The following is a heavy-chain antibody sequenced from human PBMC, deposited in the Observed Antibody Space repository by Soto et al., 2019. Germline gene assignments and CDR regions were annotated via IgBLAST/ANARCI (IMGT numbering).Heavy chain of an antibody. V-gene: IGHV1-18*03. J-gene: IGHJ3*02. CDR3: SRHAQKGLFAAWDI. CDR2: ISPYNGNT. Sequence: QVQLVQSGAEVKEPGASVKVSCKASGYTFVSYGISWVRQAPGQGLEWMGWISPYNGNTNYVQKIQGRVTMTTDTSARTVYMALGSLRSDDVAVYYCSRHAQKGLFAAWDIWGEGTMVTVSS. D-gene: IGHD2-2*01. CDR1: GYTFVSYG.